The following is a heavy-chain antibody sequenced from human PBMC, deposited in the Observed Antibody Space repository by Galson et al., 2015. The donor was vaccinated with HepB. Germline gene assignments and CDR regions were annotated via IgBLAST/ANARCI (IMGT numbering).Heavy chain of an antibody. CDR2: TYYRAKWFS. J-gene: IGHJ4*02. V-gene: IGHV6-1*01. D-gene: IGHD6-19*01. CDR3: ARDAPIGYSSGWSLI. Sequence: CAISGDSVSRKNATWNWIRQSPSRGLEWLGRTYYRAKWFSDYAGSVESRISINADTSKNQFSLQLNSVTPEDTAVYFCARDAPIGYSSGWSLIWGQGTLVTVSS. CDR1: GDSVSRKNAT.